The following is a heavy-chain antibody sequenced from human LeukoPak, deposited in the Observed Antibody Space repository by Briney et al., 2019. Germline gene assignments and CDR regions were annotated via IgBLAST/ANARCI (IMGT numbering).Heavy chain of an antibody. D-gene: IGHD4-23*01. Sequence: GGSLRLSCAASEFSFNAYWMTWVRQAPGKGLEWVSVIYSGGSTYYADSVKGRFTISRDNSKNTLYLQMNSLRAEDTAVYYCARMGSTVGPLWGQGTLVTVSS. CDR3: ARMGSTVGPL. V-gene: IGHV3-53*01. J-gene: IGHJ4*02. CDR2: IYSGGST. CDR1: EFSFNAYW.